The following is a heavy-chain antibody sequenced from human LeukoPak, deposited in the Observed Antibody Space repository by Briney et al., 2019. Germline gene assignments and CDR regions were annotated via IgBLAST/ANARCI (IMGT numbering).Heavy chain of an antibody. D-gene: IGHD6-13*01. CDR3: ARGHGTSWFPFDS. CDR1: GFSFSSYQ. CDR2: ISDDDTTI. Sequence: PGGSLRLSCTESGFSFSSYQMNWVRQAPGKGLEWVSHISDDDTTIYYADSVKGRFTISRDDAKSSLYLEMKSLRAEDTAIYYCARGHGTSWFPFDSWGQGTLVTVSS. J-gene: IGHJ4*02. V-gene: IGHV3-48*03.